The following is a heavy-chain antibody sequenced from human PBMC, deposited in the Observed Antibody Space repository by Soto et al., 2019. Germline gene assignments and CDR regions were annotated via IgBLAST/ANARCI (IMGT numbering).Heavy chain of an antibody. D-gene: IGHD4-4*01. CDR3: EVTTSVVNGMDV. CDR1: GGSISSSSYY. V-gene: IGHV4-39*01. J-gene: IGHJ6*02. CDR2: IYYSGST. Sequence: PSETLSLTCTVSGGSISSSSYYWGWIRQPPGKGLEWIGSIYYSGSTYYNPSLKSRVTISVDTSKNQFSLKLSSVTAADTAVYYCEVTTSVVNGMDVWGQGTTVTVSS.